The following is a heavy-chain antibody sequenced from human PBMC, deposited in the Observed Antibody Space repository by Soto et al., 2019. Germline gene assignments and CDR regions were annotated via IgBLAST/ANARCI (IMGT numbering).Heavy chain of an antibody. CDR2: IYHSGNT. Sequence: QVQLQESGPGLVKPSGTLSLTCAVSGDSISGSNWWSWVRQSPGKGLERIGEIYHSGNTNYNPSLKGRATISVDKSKNQFSLRLNSVTAADTAVYYCVRVVWGVPAPGTSGWFDPWGQGTLVTVSS. V-gene: IGHV4-4*02. D-gene: IGHD6-13*01. CDR3: VRVVWGVPAPGTSGWFDP. J-gene: IGHJ5*02. CDR1: GDSISGSNW.